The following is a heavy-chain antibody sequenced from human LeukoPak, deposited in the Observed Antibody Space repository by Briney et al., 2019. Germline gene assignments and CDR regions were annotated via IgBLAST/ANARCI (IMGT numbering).Heavy chain of an antibody. CDR2: IDGSAGNT. V-gene: IGHV3-23*01. J-gene: IGHJ4*02. D-gene: IGHD6-19*01. CDR1: GFTLSSYA. Sequence: PGGSLRLSCAVSGFTLSSYAMSWVRQAPGKGLEWVSTIDGSAGNTYYAESVKGRFTISRDNSKITLYLQMNSLRAEDTAVYHCARDMVAVADYYFDYWGQGTLVTVSS. CDR3: ARDMVAVADYYFDY.